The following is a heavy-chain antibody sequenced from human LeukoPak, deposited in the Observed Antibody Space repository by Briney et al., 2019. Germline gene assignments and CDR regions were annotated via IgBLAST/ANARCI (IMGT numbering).Heavy chain of an antibody. CDR2: IYYSGST. J-gene: IGHJ5*02. D-gene: IGHD3-9*01. Sequence: SETLSLTCTVSGGSVSSGSHYWSWIRQPPGKGLEWIGYIYYSGSTNYNPSLKSRVTISVDTSKNQFSLKLSSVTAADTAVYYCARGAPVLRYFDWLPRGRKNNWFDPWGQGTLVTVSS. CDR3: ARGAPVLRYFDWLPRGRKNNWFDP. V-gene: IGHV4-61*01. CDR1: GGSVSSGSHY.